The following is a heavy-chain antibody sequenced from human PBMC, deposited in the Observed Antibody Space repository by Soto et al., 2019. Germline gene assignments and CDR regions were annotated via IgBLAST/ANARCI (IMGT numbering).Heavy chain of an antibody. J-gene: IGHJ3*02. V-gene: IGHV3-30-3*01. CDR3: ARPNPQTTVGDAFDI. CDR2: ISYDGGNK. Sequence: PGGSLRLSCAASGFTFSSYAMHWVRQAPGKGLEWVAVISYDGGNKYYADSVKGRFTISRDNSKNTLYLQMNSLRAEDTAVYYCARPNPQTTVGDAFDIWGQGTMVTVSS. D-gene: IGHD4-17*01. CDR1: GFTFSSYA.